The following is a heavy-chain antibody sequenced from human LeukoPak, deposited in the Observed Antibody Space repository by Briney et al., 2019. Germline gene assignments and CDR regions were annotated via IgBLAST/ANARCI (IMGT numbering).Heavy chain of an antibody. CDR3: AKDSHYYGSGSPFGAFDI. Sequence: TGGSLRLSCAASGFTFSSYAMSWVRQAPGKGLEWVSAISGSGGSTYYADSVKGRFTISRDNSKNTLYPQMNSLRAEDTAVYYCAKDSHYYGSGSPFGAFDIWGQGTMVTVSS. CDR1: GFTFSSYA. D-gene: IGHD3-10*01. J-gene: IGHJ3*02. V-gene: IGHV3-23*01. CDR2: ISGSGGST.